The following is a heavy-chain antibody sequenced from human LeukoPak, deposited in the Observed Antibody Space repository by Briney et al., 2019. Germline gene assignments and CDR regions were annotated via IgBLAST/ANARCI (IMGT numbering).Heavy chain of an antibody. V-gene: IGHV3-23*01. D-gene: IGHD3-10*01. CDR1: GFTFSSYA. CDR2: ISGSGGST. CDR3: AKGVYGSGNYYGMDV. J-gene: IGHJ6*02. Sequence: GGSLRLSCAASGFTFSSYAMSWVRQAPGKGLEWVSAISGSGGSTYYADSVKGRFTISRDNSKNTLYLQMNSLRAEDTAVYYCAKGVYGSGNYYGMDVWGQGTTVTVSS.